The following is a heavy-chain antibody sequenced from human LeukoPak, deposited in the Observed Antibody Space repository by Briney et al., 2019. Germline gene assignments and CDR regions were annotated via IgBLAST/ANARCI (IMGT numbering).Heavy chain of an antibody. CDR1: GGTFSSYA. CDR2: IIPIFGTA. Sequence: SVKVSFKASGGTFSSYAISWVRQAPGQGLEWMGGIIPIFGTANYAQEFQGRVTITTDESTSTAYMELSSLRSEDTAVYYCARVPHGSGSYYNYYYYYMDVWGKGTTVTVSS. V-gene: IGHV1-69*05. CDR3: ARVPHGSGSYYNYYYYYMDV. D-gene: IGHD3-10*01. J-gene: IGHJ6*03.